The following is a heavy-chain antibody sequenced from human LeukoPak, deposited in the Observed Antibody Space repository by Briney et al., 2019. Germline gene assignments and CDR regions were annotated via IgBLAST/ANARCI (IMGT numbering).Heavy chain of an antibody. J-gene: IGHJ4*02. V-gene: IGHV3-23*01. CDR1: GFTFSSFA. D-gene: IGHD6-13*01. CDR3: AKRTSGSSWYSSDY. CDR2: MCGDATST. Sequence: GGSLRLSCAASGFTFSSFARNWVRQAPGKGLEWVSTMCGDATSTYYADSVKGRFTISRDNSKNTLYLQMNSLRAEDTAVYYWAKRTSGSSWYSSDYWGQGTLVTVSS.